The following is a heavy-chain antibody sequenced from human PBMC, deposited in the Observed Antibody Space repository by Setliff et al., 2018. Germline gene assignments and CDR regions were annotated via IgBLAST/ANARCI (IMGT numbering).Heavy chain of an antibody. CDR3: ASNRAAMALDDP. Sequence: SETLSLTCTVSGDSISTATYYWGWVRQSPGKGLEWIGSIYWSGNTWYNPSFKSRVTISIDTSKNQFSLKMSSVTAADTAVYYCASNRAAMALDDPWGQGKLVTVSS. D-gene: IGHD5-18*01. CDR1: GDSISTATYY. CDR2: IYWSGNT. V-gene: IGHV4-39*01. J-gene: IGHJ5*02.